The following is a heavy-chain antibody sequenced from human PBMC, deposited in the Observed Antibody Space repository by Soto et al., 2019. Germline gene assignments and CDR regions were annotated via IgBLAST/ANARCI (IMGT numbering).Heavy chain of an antibody. J-gene: IGHJ3*02. CDR3: ARDSLSGTDAFDI. V-gene: IGHV1-18*01. D-gene: IGHD1-26*01. CDR2: ISVYNGNT. CDR1: GYTFFNYG. Sequence: QVPLVQSGAEVKKPGASVKVSCKASGYTFFNYGVTWVRQAPGQGLEWMGWISVYNGNTNYAQKLQGRVTLTTDISTSTAYMELRSLTSDETAVYYCARDSLSGTDAFDIWGQGTMVTVSS.